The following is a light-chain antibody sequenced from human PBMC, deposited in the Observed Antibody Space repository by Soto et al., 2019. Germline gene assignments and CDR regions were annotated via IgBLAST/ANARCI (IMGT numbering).Light chain of an antibody. CDR1: QGISNY. CDR3: HHLAGT. J-gene: IGKJ2*01. CDR2: SAS. Sequence: DIQMTQSPSSLSASVGDRVTITCRASQGISNYLAWYQQQPGKAPKLLVYSASTLHSGVPTRFSGSGSGTEFILTIGRLQPEDFATYYCHHLAGTFGQGTKLEMK. V-gene: IGKV1-9*01.